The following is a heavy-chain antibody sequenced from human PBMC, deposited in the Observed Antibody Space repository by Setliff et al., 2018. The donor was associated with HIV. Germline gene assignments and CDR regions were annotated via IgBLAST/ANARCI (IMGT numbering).Heavy chain of an antibody. V-gene: IGHV4-61*09. Sequence: PSETLSLTCSVSGGSLSSGSHYCTWLRQAAGKGLEWIGHSYTSGTTNYNPSLESRATISVDTSKNQFSLKLSSVTAADAAVYYCGTAMYYYYGLDVWGQGIRVTVSS. D-gene: IGHD2-2*01. CDR2: SYTSGTT. CDR3: GTAMYYYYGLDV. CDR1: GGSLSSGSHY. J-gene: IGHJ6*02.